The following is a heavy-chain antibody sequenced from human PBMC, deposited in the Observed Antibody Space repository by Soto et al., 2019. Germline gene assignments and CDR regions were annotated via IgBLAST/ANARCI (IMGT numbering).Heavy chain of an antibody. CDR1: GYSFTSYW. D-gene: IGHD6-13*01. CDR3: ARLGAAAGTADAFDI. V-gene: IGHV5-51*01. J-gene: IGHJ3*02. Sequence: PGESLKISCKGSGYSFTSYWIGWVRQMPGKGLEWMGIIYPGDSETRYSPSFQGQVTISADKSISTAYLQWSSLKASDTAMYYCARLGAAAGTADAFDIWGQGTMVTVSS. CDR2: IYPGDSET.